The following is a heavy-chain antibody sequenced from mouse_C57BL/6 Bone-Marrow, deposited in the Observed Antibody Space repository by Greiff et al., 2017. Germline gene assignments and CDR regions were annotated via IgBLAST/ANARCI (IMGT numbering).Heavy chain of an antibody. CDR3: ARHYDYDEAWFAY. D-gene: IGHD2-4*01. CDR1: GFTFSDYE. J-gene: IGHJ3*01. Sequence: EVQGVESGGGLVQPGGSLKLSCAASGFTFSDYEMAWVRQAPRKGPEWVAFISNLAYSIYYADTVTGRFTISRENAKNTLYLEMSSLRSEDTAMYYCARHYDYDEAWFAYWGQGTLVTVAA. V-gene: IGHV5-15*01. CDR2: ISNLAYSI.